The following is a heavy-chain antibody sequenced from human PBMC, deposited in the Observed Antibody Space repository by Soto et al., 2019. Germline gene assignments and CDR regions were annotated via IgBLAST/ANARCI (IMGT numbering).Heavy chain of an antibody. CDR1: GGSFSNYY. CDR3: GRGRGYSNAWGSYYSGMDV. J-gene: IGHJ6*02. Sequence: PSETLSLTCAIYGGSFSNYYWNWIRQPPGKGLEWVGKINHNGSTNYSLSLKSRLTISVDTSKNQFSLKLISVTAADTAVYFCGRGRGYSNAWGSYYSGMDVWGQGTTVTVSS. CDR2: INHNGST. D-gene: IGHD6-19*01. V-gene: IGHV4-34*01.